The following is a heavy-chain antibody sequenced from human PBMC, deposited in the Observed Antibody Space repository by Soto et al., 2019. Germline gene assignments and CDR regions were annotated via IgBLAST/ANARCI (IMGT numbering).Heavy chain of an antibody. CDR1: GFTFSSYA. D-gene: IGHD3-10*01. CDR2: ISGSGDST. J-gene: IGHJ5*02. V-gene: IGHV3-23*01. Sequence: EVQLLESGGGLVQPGGSLRLSCAASGFTFSSYAMSWVRQTPGKGLEWVSAISGSGDSTYYADSVKGRFTISRDNSKNTLYLQMNSLRAEDTAVYYCAKRRWGSDNGFDPWGQGTLVTVSS. CDR3: AKRRWGSDNGFDP.